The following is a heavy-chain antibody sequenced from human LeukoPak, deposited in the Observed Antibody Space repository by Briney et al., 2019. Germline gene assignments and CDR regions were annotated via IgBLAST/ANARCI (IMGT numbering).Heavy chain of an antibody. CDR1: GLTFTSYE. D-gene: IGHD1-26*01. Sequence: PGGPLRLSCEASGLTFTSYEMNGVRQAPGKGLEWVSYISSSGGTIYSADSVKGRFTISRDNAKYSLYLQMNSLRAEDTAVYYCARGWELLGGNYFDYWGQGALVTVSS. CDR2: ISSSGGTI. CDR3: ARGWELLGGNYFDY. J-gene: IGHJ4*02. V-gene: IGHV3-48*03.